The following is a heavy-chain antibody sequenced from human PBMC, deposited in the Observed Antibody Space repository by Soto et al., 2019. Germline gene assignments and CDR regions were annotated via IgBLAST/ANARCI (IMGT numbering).Heavy chain of an antibody. CDR3: AREPPYLDY. J-gene: IGHJ4*02. CDR1: GYTFTSYD. Sequence: QVQLVQSGAEVKKPGASVKVSCKASGYTFTSYDINWVRQATGQGLEWMGWMNPNSGNTVYAPKFQGRITMTRNTSINTAYMELSSLRSEDTAVYYCAREPPYLDYWGQGTLVTVSS. CDR2: MNPNSGNT. V-gene: IGHV1-8*01.